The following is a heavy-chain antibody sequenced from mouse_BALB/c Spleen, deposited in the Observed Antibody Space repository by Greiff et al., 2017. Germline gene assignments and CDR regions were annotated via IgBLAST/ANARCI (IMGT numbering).Heavy chain of an antibody. V-gene: IGHV5-6-4*01. CDR3: TRPANWDVYYAMDY. CDR1: GFTFSSYT. CDR2: ISSGGSYT. D-gene: IGHD4-1*01. Sequence: EVQLQESGGGLVKPGGSLKLSCAASGFTFSSYTMSWVRQTPEKRLEWVATISSGGSYTYYPDSVKGRFTISRDNAKNTLYLQMSSLKSEDTAMYYCTRPANWDVYYAMDYWGQGTSVTVSS. J-gene: IGHJ4*01.